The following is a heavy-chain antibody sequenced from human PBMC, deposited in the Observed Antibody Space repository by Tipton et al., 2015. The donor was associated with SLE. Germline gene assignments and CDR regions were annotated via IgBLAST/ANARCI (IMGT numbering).Heavy chain of an antibody. CDR1: NDSISSYY. J-gene: IGHJ4*02. Sequence: TLSLTCTISNDSISSYYWTWIRQPPGKGLEWIGYIYYRGRTNYNPSLKSRVTISLDTSKSQFSLRLPSVTTADTAIYYCASYSSWYGTPVFDYWGRGTLVTVSS. V-gene: IGHV4-59*01. D-gene: IGHD6-13*01. CDR3: ASYSSWYGTPVFDY. CDR2: IYYRGRT.